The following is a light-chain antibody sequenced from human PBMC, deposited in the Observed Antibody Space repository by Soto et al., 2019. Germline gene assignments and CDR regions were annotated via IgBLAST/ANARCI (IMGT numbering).Light chain of an antibody. Sequence: QSALTQPASVSGSPGQSITISCTGTSSDIGGYNYVSWYQQHPGKAPKLMIYEVSNRPSGISNRFSGSKSGNKASLTISGLQAEDEVDYYCSSYTSSSTRVLGTGNKVTVL. CDR3: SSYTSSSTRV. CDR2: EVS. V-gene: IGLV2-14*01. J-gene: IGLJ1*01. CDR1: SSDIGGYNY.